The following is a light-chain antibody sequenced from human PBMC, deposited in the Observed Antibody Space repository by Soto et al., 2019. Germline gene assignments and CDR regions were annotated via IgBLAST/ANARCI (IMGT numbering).Light chain of an antibody. CDR2: KAS. Sequence: DLQMTPSPSTLAGSVGDRDRHTCQASQTISSWLAWYQQKPGRAPKLLIYKASTLKSGVPSRFSGSGSGTEFTLTISSLQPDDFATYYCQHYNSYSEAFGQGTKGDIK. CDR3: QHYNSYSEA. V-gene: IGKV1-5*03. J-gene: IGKJ1*01. CDR1: QTISSW.